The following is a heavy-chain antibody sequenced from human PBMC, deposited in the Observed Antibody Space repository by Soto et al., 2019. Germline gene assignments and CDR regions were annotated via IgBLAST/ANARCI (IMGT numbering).Heavy chain of an antibody. D-gene: IGHD3-10*01. V-gene: IGHV3-48*02. Sequence: EVQLVESGGGLVQPGGSLRLSCAASGFTFSSYSMNWVRQAPGKGLEWVSYISSSSSTIYYADSVKGRFTISRDNAKNSLYLQMNSLRDEDTAVYYCARVEMVRGVRYYYYGMDVWGQGTTVTVSS. CDR1: GFTFSSYS. CDR2: ISSSSSTI. CDR3: ARVEMVRGVRYYYYGMDV. J-gene: IGHJ6*02.